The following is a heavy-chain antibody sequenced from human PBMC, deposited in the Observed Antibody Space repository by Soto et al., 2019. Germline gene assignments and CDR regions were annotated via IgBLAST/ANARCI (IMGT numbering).Heavy chain of an antibody. Sequence: EVQLVESGGGLVKPGGSLRLSCAASVFSFISYSMNWVRQAPGKGLEWVSSINEDSSYIYYAHSLRGRFTISRDNAKDSLYLQMNSLRSEDTAVYYCVSDFGWYFRSGYMDVWGDGATVTVSS. CDR1: VFSFISYS. J-gene: IGHJ6*03. CDR2: INEDSSYI. D-gene: IGHD3-3*01. CDR3: VSDFGWYFRSGYMDV. V-gene: IGHV3-21*02.